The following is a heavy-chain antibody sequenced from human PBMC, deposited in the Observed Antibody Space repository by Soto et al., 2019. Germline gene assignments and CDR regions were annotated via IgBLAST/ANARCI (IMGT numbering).Heavy chain of an antibody. Sequence: PGGSLRLSCAASGFTFSSYAMHWVRQAPGKGLEWVAVISYDGSNKYYADSVKGRFTISRDNSKNTLYLQMNSLRAEDTAGYYCASDKPLRYCIYYGMDVWGEGTRSPSPQ. V-gene: IGHV3-30-3*01. CDR1: GFTFSSYA. CDR2: ISYDGSNK. J-gene: IGHJ6*04. CDR3: ASDKPLRYCIYYGMDV. D-gene: IGHD3-9*01.